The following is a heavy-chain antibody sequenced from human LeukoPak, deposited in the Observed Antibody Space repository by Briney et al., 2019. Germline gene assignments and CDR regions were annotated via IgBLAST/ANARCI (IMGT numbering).Heavy chain of an antibody. D-gene: IGHD1-1*01. V-gene: IGHV3-23*01. CDR2: ISGSGGNT. CDR1: GFTFSNYA. CDR3: AKCLTSTGTCYFDY. Sequence: GGSLRLSCAASGFTFSNYAMSWVRQAPGEGLEWVSAISGSGGNTYYADSVNGRFTISRDNSQNTFFLQMNSLRADDTAIYYSAKCLTSTGTCYFDYWGQGTLVTVSS. J-gene: IGHJ4*02.